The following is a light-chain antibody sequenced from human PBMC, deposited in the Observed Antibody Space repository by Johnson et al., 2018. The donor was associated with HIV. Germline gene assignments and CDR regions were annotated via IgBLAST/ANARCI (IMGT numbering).Light chain of an antibody. CDR1: SSNIGSNS. V-gene: IGLV1-51*02. J-gene: IGLJ1*01. CDR3: ASWDRSLTVGTV. Sequence: QSVLTQPPSVSAAPGQKVTISCSGRSSNIGSNSVSWYQQLPGTAPKLLIYENNKRPSGIPDRFSGSKSGTSATLDITGLQTGDEADYYCASWDRSLTVGTVFGPGTRVTVL. CDR2: ENN.